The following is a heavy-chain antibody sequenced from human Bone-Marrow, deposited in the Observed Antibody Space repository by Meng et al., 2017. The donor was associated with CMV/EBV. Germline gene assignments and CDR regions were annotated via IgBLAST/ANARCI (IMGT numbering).Heavy chain of an antibody. D-gene: IGHD2-2*01. V-gene: IGHV3-21*01. CDR1: GFTFSSFR. J-gene: IGHJ4*02. CDR2: ISSSGIYI. CDR3: VRSPGYCSNTNCYSNHFDY. Sequence: GESLKISCAASGFTFSSFRMNWVRQAPGKGLEWVSSISSSGIYIFYADSLKDRFTISRDNAKNSLHLQMNNLRAEDTAVYYCVRSPGYCSNTNCYSNHFDYWGQGAVVTVPS.